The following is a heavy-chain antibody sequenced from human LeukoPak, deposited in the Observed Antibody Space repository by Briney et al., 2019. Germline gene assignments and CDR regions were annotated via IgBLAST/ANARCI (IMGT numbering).Heavy chain of an antibody. CDR1: GFTFSRYV. D-gene: IGHD4-23*01. CDR2: IRSDGSNK. V-gene: IGHV3-30*02. Sequence: GGSLRLSCAASGFTFSRYVMHWVRQAPGKGLEWVAFIRSDGSNKYNADPVKGRFTISRDNSKNTVYLQMNSLRVEDTAVYYCAKDDGGNSVYYWGQGTLVTVSS. J-gene: IGHJ4*02. CDR3: AKDDGGNSVYY.